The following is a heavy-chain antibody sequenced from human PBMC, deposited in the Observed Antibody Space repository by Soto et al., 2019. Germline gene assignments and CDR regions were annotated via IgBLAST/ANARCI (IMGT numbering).Heavy chain of an antibody. J-gene: IGHJ4*02. CDR1: GGSVSSGSYY. Sequence: PSETLSLTCTVSGGSVSSGSYYWSWIRQPPGKGLEWIGYIYHSGSTYYNPSLKSRVTISVDKSKNQFSLKLSSVTAADTAVYYCASAGYDSSGYSSPIFDYWGQGTLVTVSS. V-gene: IGHV4-30-2*01. CDR3: ASAGYDSSGYSSPIFDY. CDR2: IYHSGST. D-gene: IGHD3-22*01.